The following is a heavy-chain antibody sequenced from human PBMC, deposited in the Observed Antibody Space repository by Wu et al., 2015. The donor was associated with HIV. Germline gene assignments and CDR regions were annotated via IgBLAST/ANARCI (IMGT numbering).Heavy chain of an antibody. CDR1: GYTFTNHD. V-gene: IGHV1-18*01. D-gene: IGHD5-24*01. CDR3: ASGDGNNLNY. J-gene: IGHJ4*02. CDR2: ISAYNGNT. Sequence: QLQLVQSGAEVKKPGASVKVSCKASGYTFTNHDIHWVRQAPGQGLEWIGWISAYNGNTNSAEKLQDRVTMTRDTFTSTAYMELRSLRSDDTAVYYCASGDGNNLNYWGQGTLVTV.